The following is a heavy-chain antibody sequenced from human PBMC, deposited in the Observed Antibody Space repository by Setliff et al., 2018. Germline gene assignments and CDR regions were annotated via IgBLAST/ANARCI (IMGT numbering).Heavy chain of an antibody. J-gene: IGHJ3*02. CDR3: VRDRAAIVVGPPTATFDI. CDR2: ISGYNGNT. V-gene: IGHV1-18*01. Sequence: ASVKVSCKASGFTFKTYSFSWIRQAPGQGLEWVGWISGYNGNTIYAQNFQGRVTMTTDASTNTAYMEVRSLRSDDTAQYYCVRDRAAIVVGPPTATFDIWGQGTMVTVSS. D-gene: IGHD2-2*01. CDR1: GFTFKTYS.